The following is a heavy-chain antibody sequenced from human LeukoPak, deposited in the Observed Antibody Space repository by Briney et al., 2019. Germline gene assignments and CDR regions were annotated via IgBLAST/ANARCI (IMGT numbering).Heavy chain of an antibody. D-gene: IGHD3-3*01. CDR3: AKDPVFGVVTNLLSYFDY. J-gene: IGHJ4*02. Sequence: PGGSLRLSCAASGFTFSSYWMSWVRQAPGKGLEWVANIKQDGSEKYYVDSVKGRFTISRDNAKNSLYLQMNSLRAEDTAVYYCAKDPVFGVVTNLLSYFDYWGQGTLVTVSS. CDR1: GFTFSSYW. V-gene: IGHV3-7*01. CDR2: IKQDGSEK.